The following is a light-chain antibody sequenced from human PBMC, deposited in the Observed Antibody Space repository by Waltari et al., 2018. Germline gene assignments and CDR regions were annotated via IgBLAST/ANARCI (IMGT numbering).Light chain of an antibody. V-gene: IGKV1-5*03. CDR3: QQYISYSLT. J-gene: IGKJ1*01. Sequence: DIQMPQSPSTVSASVGDRVTITCRASQPTNRWLAWYQQKPGKAPKLLIYRSSILESGVPSRFSGSGSGTEFTLTISSLQPDDFATYYCQQYISYSLTFGQGTKVEIK. CDR2: RSS. CDR1: QPTNRW.